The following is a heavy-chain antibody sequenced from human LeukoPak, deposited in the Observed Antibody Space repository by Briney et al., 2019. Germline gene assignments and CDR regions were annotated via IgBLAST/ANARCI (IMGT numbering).Heavy chain of an antibody. CDR3: AKAGRYFDWFDP. CDR2: ISGSGGST. J-gene: IGHJ5*02. V-gene: IGHV3-23*01. CDR1: GFTFGSYA. D-gene: IGHD3-9*01. Sequence: GGSLRLSCAASGFTFGSYAMSWVRQAPGKGLEWVSAISGSGGSTYYADSVKGRFTISRDNSKNTLYLQMNSLRAEDTAVYYCAKAGRYFDWFDPWGQGTLVTVSS.